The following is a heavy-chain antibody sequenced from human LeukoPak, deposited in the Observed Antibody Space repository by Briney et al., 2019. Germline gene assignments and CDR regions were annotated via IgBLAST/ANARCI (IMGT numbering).Heavy chain of an antibody. J-gene: IGHJ3*02. Sequence: SETLSLTCAVYGGSFSGYYWSWIRQPPGKGLEWIGEINHSGSTNYNPSLKSRVTISVDTSKNQFSLKLSSVTAADTAVYYCARAPPQGYSSGWYSRSGGLGIKKTGGRAAFDIWGQGTMVTVSS. D-gene: IGHD6-19*01. V-gene: IGHV4-34*01. CDR2: INHSGST. CDR3: ARAPPQGYSSGWYSRSGGLGIKKTGGRAAFDI. CDR1: GGSFSGYY.